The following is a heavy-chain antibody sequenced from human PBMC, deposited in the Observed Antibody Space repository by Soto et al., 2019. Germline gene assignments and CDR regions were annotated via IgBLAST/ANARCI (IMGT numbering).Heavy chain of an antibody. D-gene: IGHD1-7*01. CDR1: GGTFSSYT. Sequence: QVQLVQSGDEVKKPGSSVKVSCKASGGTFSSYTISWVRQAPGQGLEWMGRIIPILGIANYAQKFQGRVTITADKTTSTAYMELSSLRSEDTAVYYCASESAGTTPSRFDSWGQGTLVTVSS. V-gene: IGHV1-69*02. CDR3: ASESAGTTPSRFDS. J-gene: IGHJ4*02. CDR2: IIPILGIA.